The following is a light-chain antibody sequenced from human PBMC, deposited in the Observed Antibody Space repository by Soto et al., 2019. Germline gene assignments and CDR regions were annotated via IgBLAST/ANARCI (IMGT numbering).Light chain of an antibody. CDR1: SSDVGRYNY. V-gene: IGLV2-11*01. CDR3: CSFAGL. CDR2: DVT. J-gene: IGLJ2*01. Sequence: QSALTQPRSVSGSPGLSVAISCAGTSSDVGRYNYVSWYQQYPGKAPKLIIYDVTKRPSGVPDRFSGSKSGNTASLTISGLQAEDEADYYCCSFAGLFGGGTKL.